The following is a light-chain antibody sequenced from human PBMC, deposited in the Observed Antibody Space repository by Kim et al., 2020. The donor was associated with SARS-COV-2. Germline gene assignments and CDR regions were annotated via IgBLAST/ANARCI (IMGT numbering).Light chain of an antibody. Sequence: DIQLTQSPSSLSASVGDRVIITCQASQDITSYLNWCQQKPGKPPNLLIYDTSSLETGVPSRFSGSGSGTNFTFTISSLQPEDIATYYCQQYNSLPLTFGGGTKVDIK. CDR1: QDITSY. CDR2: DTS. V-gene: IGKV1-33*01. J-gene: IGKJ4*01. CDR3: QQYNSLPLT.